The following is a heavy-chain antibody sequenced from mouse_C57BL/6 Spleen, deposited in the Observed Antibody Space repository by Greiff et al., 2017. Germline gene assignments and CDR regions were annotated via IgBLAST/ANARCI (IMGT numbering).Heavy chain of an antibody. D-gene: IGHD1-1*01. Sequence: QVQLQQPGAELVKPGASVKMSCKASGYTFTSYWITWVKQRPGQGLEWIGDIYPGSGSTNYNEKFKSKATLTVDTSSSTAYMQLSSLTSDDSAVYYCARITTVVALYYYAMDYWGQGTSVTVSS. CDR2: IYPGSGST. J-gene: IGHJ4*01. V-gene: IGHV1-55*01. CDR3: ARITTVVALYYYAMDY. CDR1: GYTFTSYW.